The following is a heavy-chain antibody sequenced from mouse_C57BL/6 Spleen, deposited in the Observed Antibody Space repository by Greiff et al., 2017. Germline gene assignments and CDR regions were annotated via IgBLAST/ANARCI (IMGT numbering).Heavy chain of an antibody. Sequence: EVKVEESGGGLVQPGGSMKLSCAASGFTFSDAWMDWVRQSPEKGLEWVAEIRNKANNHATYYAESVKGRFTISRDDSKSSVYLQMNSLRAEDTGIYYCTRRLGRRYFDYWGQGATLTVSS. V-gene: IGHV6-6*01. CDR1: GFTFSDAW. CDR2: IRNKANNHAT. J-gene: IGHJ2*01. CDR3: TRRLGRRYFDY. D-gene: IGHD4-1*01.